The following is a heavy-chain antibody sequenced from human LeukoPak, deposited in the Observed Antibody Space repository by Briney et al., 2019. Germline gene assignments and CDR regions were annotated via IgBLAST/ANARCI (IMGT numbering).Heavy chain of an antibody. J-gene: IGHJ3*01. V-gene: IGHV1-2*02. Sequence: ASVKDSCKASGYTFTDYHMHWVRPAPGQGREWMGWINPNSGGTNYAQRFEGRVTMTRDTSIRTAYMELSGLRSDDTALYYCAIYGTLTGHDAFDVWGQGTVVTVSS. CDR3: AIYGTLTGHDAFDV. D-gene: IGHD3-9*01. CDR1: GYTFTDYH. CDR2: INPNSGGT.